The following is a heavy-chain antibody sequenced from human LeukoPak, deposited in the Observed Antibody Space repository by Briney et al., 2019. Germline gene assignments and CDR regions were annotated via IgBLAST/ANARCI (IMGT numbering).Heavy chain of an antibody. J-gene: IGHJ4*02. V-gene: IGHV3-23*01. CDR1: GFTFSSYA. D-gene: IGHD2-2*02. Sequence: PGGSLRLSCAASGFTFSSYAMSWVRQAPGKGLEWVSAISGSGGSTYYADSVKGRFTISRDNSKNTLYLQMNSLRAEDTAVYYCAKTYLVVPAAIHSDYWGQGTLVTVSS. CDR2: ISGSGGST. CDR3: AKTYLVVPAAIHSDY.